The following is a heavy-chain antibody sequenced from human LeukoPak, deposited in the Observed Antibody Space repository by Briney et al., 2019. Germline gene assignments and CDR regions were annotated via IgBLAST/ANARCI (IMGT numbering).Heavy chain of an antibody. CDR1: GFTFTRHW. CDR2: IKTDGTNT. D-gene: IGHD1-1*01. J-gene: IGHJ4*02. V-gene: IGHV3-74*01. Sequence: PGGSLRLSCAASGFTFTRHWMHGVRQAPGKGLEWVSRIKTDGTNTIHADFVEGRFTISRDNARNTLYLQMSSLRAGDTAVYYCGGSEDGYIDYWGQGTLVTVSS. CDR3: GGSEDGYIDY.